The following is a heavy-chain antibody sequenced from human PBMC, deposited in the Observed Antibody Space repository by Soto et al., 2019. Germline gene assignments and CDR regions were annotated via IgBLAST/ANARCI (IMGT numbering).Heavy chain of an antibody. CDR2: IYSSGST. CDR1: GGSISNYY. J-gene: IGHJ3*02. Sequence: SETLSLTCTVSGGSISNYYWNWIRQSPGKGLEWIGYIYSSGSTHYNPSLQNRVTISIDTSKNQVSLKLSSVTAADTAVYYCAREIDIVATGGNAFDIWGQGTMVTV. D-gene: IGHD5-12*01. CDR3: AREIDIVATGGNAFDI. V-gene: IGHV4-59*12.